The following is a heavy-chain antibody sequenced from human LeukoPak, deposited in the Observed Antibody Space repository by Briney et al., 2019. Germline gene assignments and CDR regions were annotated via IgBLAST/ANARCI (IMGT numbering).Heavy chain of an antibody. V-gene: IGHV1-69*13. D-gene: IGHD4-11*01. CDR3: ARDATPADMTTNYYYMDV. J-gene: IGHJ6*03. CDR1: GGTFSSYA. Sequence: SVKVSCKASGGTFSSYAISWVRQAPGQGLEWMGGIIPIFGTANYAQKFQGRVTITADESMSTAYMELSSLRSEDTAVYYCARDATPADMTTNYYYMDVWGKGTTVTVSS. CDR2: IIPIFGTA.